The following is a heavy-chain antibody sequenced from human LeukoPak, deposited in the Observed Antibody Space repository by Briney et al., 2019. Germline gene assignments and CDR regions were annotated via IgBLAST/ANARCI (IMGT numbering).Heavy chain of an antibody. CDR3: ARDQGYCSGGSCYWVMGSHKQYWYFDL. CDR2: ISAYNGNT. D-gene: IGHD2-15*01. J-gene: IGHJ2*01. Sequence: ASVKVSCKASGYAFTSYGISWVRQAPGRGLEWMGWISAYNGNTNYARKLQGRVTMTTDTSTSTAYMELRSLRSDDTAVYYCARDQGYCSGGSCYWVMGSHKQYWYFDLWGRGTLVTVSS. CDR1: GYAFTSYG. V-gene: IGHV1-18*01.